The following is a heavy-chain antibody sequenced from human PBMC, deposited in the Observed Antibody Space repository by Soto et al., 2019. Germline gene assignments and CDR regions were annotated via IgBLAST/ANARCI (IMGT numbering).Heavy chain of an antibody. V-gene: IGHV3-23*01. CDR3: ARPTATQWYFAF. Sequence: EVQLLESGGGLVQPGGSLRLSCVVSGFTFSNYAMTWVRQVPGKGLEWISSISNRGQYYADSVKGRFPISRDNPRNTVYLQMNSLRVEDTALYYCARPTATQWYFAFWGRGTLVTVSS. J-gene: IGHJ2*01. CDR1: GFTFSNYA. CDR2: ISNRGQ. D-gene: IGHD5-18*01.